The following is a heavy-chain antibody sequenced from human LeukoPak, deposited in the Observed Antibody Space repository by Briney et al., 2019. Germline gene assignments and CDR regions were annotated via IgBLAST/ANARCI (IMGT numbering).Heavy chain of an antibody. Sequence: GGSLRLSCAASGFTFSSYAMHWVRQAPGKGLEYVSAISSNGGSTYYANTVKGRFTISRDNSKNTLFLQMGSLRDEDMGVYYCARGRTQAYGSGTYSDYWGQGTLVTVSS. V-gene: IGHV3-64*01. CDR1: GFTFSSYA. J-gene: IGHJ4*02. CDR2: ISSNGGST. CDR3: ARGRTQAYGSGTYSDY. D-gene: IGHD3-10*01.